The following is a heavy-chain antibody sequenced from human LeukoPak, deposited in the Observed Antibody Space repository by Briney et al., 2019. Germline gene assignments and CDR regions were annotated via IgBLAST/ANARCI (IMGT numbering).Heavy chain of an antibody. D-gene: IGHD6-19*01. CDR2: ISGNGGGT. J-gene: IGHJ4*02. Sequence: GGSLRLSCAASGCTFSSYSMNWVRQAPRKGLEWFSIISGNGGGTFYAGSVKGRLTISRDYSKNTIYLQMNSLRAEDTALYYCAKDALEYSSGWFGGDYFDYWGQGTLVTVSS. CDR1: GCTFSSYS. V-gene: IGHV3-23*01. CDR3: AKDALEYSSGWFGGDYFDY.